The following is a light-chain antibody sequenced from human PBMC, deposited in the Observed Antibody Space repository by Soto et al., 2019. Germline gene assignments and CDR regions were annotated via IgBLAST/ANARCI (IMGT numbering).Light chain of an antibody. J-gene: IGKJ5*01. V-gene: IGKV3-15*01. CDR1: ERLSSVY. CDR2: GAS. Sequence: EIVLTQSPGTLSLSPGERATLSCRASERLSSVYLAWYQQRPGQPPRLLIYGASTRATGFPARFSGSGSGTEFTLTISSLQSEDFAVYLCQQYHYWPITFGQGTRLEIK. CDR3: QQYHYWPIT.